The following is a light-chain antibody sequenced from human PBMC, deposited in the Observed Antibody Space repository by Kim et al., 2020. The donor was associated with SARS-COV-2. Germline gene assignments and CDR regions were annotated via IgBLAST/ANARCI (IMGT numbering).Light chain of an antibody. Sequence: AVRQTDRSTCQGDRLRSYYASWDQQKPGQAPVLVIYGKNNRASGIPDRFSGSSSGNTASLTITGAQAEDEADYYCNSRDSSGNYVFGTGTKVTVL. CDR1: RLRSYY. V-gene: IGLV3-19*01. J-gene: IGLJ1*01. CDR3: NSRDSSGNYV. CDR2: GKN.